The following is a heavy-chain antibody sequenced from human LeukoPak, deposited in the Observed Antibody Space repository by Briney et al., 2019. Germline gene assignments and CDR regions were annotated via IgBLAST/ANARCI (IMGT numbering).Heavy chain of an antibody. CDR1: GFTFRSHA. CDR2: IGSDGGGI. D-gene: IGHD6-13*01. CDR3: AKGSLVAPPGTRQFDY. V-gene: IGHV3-23*01. Sequence: GGSLRLSCAASGFTFRSHAMSWVRQAPGKGLEWVSIIGSDGGGIQYAASVEGRFTISRDNSKNIVYLQMNSLRAEDTAIYYCAKGSLVAPPGTRQFDYWGQGAQVTVSS. J-gene: IGHJ4*02.